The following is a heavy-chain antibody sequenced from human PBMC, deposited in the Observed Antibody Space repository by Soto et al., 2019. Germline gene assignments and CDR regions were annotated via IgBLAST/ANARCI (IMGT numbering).Heavy chain of an antibody. CDR1: AFTFMSYT. CDR2: ISYDGSKT. CDR3: ARDRDSSYFPPPYYFDS. V-gene: IGHV3-30*04. D-gene: IGHD4-4*01. J-gene: IGHJ4*02. Sequence: GGSLRLSCAASAFTFMSYTMHWVRQAPGKGLEWVATISYDGSKTNYADSVRGRFTISRDNSKSTLFLQMDSLRPEDTAVYSCARDRDSSYFPPPYYFDSWGQGTLVTVSS.